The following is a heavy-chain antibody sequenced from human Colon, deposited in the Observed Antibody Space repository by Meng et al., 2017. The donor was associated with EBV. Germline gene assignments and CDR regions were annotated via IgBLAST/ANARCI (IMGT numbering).Heavy chain of an antibody. D-gene: IGHD3-3*02. CDR1: GGSITSTSSY. Sequence: QLHLQESGPGLVKSSGTLSLSCTISGGSITSTSSYSGWVRQPPGKGLEWIGSIYYRGSTNYNPSLKSRISMSVDMSKNQFSLKVNSVTAADTAIYYCVISSHNWGQGTLVTVSS. J-gene: IGHJ4*02. V-gene: IGHV4-39*07. CDR2: IYYRGST. CDR3: VISSHN.